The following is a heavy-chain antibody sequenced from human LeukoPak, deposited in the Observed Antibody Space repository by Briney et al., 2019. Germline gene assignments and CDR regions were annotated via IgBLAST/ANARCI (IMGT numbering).Heavy chain of an antibody. CDR2: INPDSGGT. CDR1: GYTFIGYY. Sequence: ASVKVSCKTSGYTFIGYYIQWVRQAPGQGLEWMGYINPDSGGTNYAQEFQGRVTMTRDTSISTAYMELNRLRSDDTAVYYCARGEVITFGGVIVISTFDIWGQGTMVTVS. D-gene: IGHD3-16*02. V-gene: IGHV1-2*02. CDR3: ARGEVITFGGVIVISTFDI. J-gene: IGHJ3*02.